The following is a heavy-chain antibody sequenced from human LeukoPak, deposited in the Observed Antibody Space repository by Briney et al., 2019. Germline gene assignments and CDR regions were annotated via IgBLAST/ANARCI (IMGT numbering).Heavy chain of an antibody. V-gene: IGHV3-7*01. J-gene: IGHJ4*02. CDR2: IKEDGSEK. D-gene: IGHD3-22*01. Sequence: GGSLRLSCEASVFTFSSYWMSWVRQAPGKGLQWVASIKEDGSEKYYVDSVKGRFTISRDNAKNSLYLQMNSLRAEDTAVYYCARLTYYYDSSGLGQDYWGQGTLVTVSS. CDR3: ARLTYYYDSSGLGQDY. CDR1: VFTFSSYW.